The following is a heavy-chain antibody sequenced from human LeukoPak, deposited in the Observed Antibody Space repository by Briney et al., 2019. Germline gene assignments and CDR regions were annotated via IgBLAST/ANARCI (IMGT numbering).Heavy chain of an antibody. CDR2: IYPGDSDT. D-gene: IGHD1-26*01. CDR1: GYSFTSYW. V-gene: IGHV5-51*01. Sequence: HGESLKISCKGSGYSFTSYWIAWVRQMPGKGLGWMGIIYPGDSDTTYSPSFQGQVTISADKSISTAYLQWSSLKASDTAMYYCARRRSGSYLDYWGQGTLVTVSS. J-gene: IGHJ4*02. CDR3: ARRRSGSYLDY.